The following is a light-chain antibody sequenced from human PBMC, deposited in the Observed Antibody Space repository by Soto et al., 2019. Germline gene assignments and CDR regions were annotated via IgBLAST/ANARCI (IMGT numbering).Light chain of an antibody. V-gene: IGKV3-20*01. J-gene: IGKJ5*01. Sequence: EIVLTQSPGTLSLSPGERATLSCRASQSVRSTYLAWYQQKPGQAPRLLIYGASSRATGIPDRVSGSGSGTDFTLTISRLEPEDFAVYYCQKYGSSPITFGQGTRLEIK. CDR2: GAS. CDR3: QKYGSSPIT. CDR1: QSVRSTY.